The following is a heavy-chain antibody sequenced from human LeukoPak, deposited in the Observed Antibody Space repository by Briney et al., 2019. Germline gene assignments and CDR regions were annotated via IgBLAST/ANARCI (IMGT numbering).Heavy chain of an antibody. CDR3: AKGDAHGDYFYFDN. Sequence: PGGSLRLSCAASRFTFGAYAMTWVRQAPGKGLEWVSGISGSGVSTYYADSVKGRFTISRDNSKNTLFLQMSGLSPEDTAVYYCAKGDAHGDYFYFDNWGQGTLVTLSS. CDR1: RFTFGAYA. J-gene: IGHJ4*02. CDR2: ISGSGVST. V-gene: IGHV3-23*01. D-gene: IGHD4-17*01.